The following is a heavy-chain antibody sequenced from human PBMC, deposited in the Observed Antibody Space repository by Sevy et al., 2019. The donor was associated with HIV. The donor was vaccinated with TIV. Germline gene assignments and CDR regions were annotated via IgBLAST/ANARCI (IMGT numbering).Heavy chain of an antibody. Sequence: WGSLRLSCAASGFTFSTHWMSWVRQAPGKGLEWVANIKEDGSEKYYVDSVKGRFTISRDNAKNSLFLQMNSLRAEDTAVYYCAKDVYWGQGTLATVSS. CDR1: GFTFSTHW. CDR2: IKEDGSEK. CDR3: AKDVY. V-gene: IGHV3-7*03. J-gene: IGHJ4*02.